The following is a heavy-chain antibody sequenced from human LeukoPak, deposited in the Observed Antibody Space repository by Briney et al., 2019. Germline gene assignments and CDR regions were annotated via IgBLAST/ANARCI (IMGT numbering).Heavy chain of an antibody. CDR1: GFTFSSYA. CDR3: ARASIAARVYYFDY. D-gene: IGHD6-6*01. J-gene: IGHJ4*02. CDR2: ISGSGGST. Sequence: GGSLRLSCAASGFTFSSYAMSWVRQAPGKGLEWVSAISGSGGSTYYADSVKGRFTISRDNSKNTLYLQMNSLRAEDTAVYYCARASIAARVYYFDYWGQGTPVTVSS. V-gene: IGHV3-23*01.